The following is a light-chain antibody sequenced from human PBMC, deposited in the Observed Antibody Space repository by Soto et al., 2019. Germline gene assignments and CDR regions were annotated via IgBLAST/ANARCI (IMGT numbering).Light chain of an antibody. CDR3: KQYNNWYS. CDR2: GAS. CDR1: QSVRND. J-gene: IGKJ2*03. Sequence: EIVMTQSPATLSVSPGERATIFCRASQSVRNDLAWYRLKPGEAPRVLVSGASTTATGVPGRFSGSGSGTEFTLTITGLQSEDSAIYYCKQYNNWYSFGQGTRLEIK. V-gene: IGKV3-15*01.